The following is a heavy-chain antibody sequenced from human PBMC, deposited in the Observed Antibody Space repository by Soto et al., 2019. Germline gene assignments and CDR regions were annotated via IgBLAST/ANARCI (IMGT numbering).Heavy chain of an antibody. V-gene: IGHV1-69*06. D-gene: IGHD3-22*01. Sequence: ASVKVSCKASGGTVSSYAISWLRQAPGQGLEWMGGIIPIFGTANYAQKFQGRVTITADKSTSTAYMELSSLRSEDTAVYYCARESIGYYYDSSGPDAFDIWGQGTMVTVSS. J-gene: IGHJ3*02. CDR3: ARESIGYYYDSSGPDAFDI. CDR2: IIPIFGTA. CDR1: GGTVSSYA.